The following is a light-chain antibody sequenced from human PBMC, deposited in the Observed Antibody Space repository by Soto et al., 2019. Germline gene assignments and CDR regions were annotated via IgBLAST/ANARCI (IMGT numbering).Light chain of an antibody. CDR1: QSIIDN. V-gene: IGKV3-15*01. Sequence: EIVMTQFPATLSVSPGEGVTLSCRASQSIIDNLAWYQQKPGQTPRLLIYDVYSRASGIPARFSGSSSGTDYTLTISSLQSEDSAVYYCQQYFDWPLTFGGGTNVEI. J-gene: IGKJ4*01. CDR2: DVY. CDR3: QQYFDWPLT.